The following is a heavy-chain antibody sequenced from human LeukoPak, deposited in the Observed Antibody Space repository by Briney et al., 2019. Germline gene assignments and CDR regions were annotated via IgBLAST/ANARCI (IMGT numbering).Heavy chain of an antibody. V-gene: IGHV1-2*02. CDR1: GYSFSGYY. Sequence: ASVKVSXKASGYSFSGYYVHWVRQAPGQGLEWMGWINPDSGGTNFAQKFQGRVTMTRDTSISTAYMELSRLTSDDTAVYYCARDAISRGIIDYWGQGTLVTVSS. CDR3: ARDAISRGIIDY. J-gene: IGHJ4*02. CDR2: INPDSGGT. D-gene: IGHD3-10*01.